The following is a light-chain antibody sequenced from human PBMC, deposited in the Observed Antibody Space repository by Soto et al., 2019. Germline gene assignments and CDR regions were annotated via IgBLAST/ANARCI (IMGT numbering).Light chain of an antibody. Sequence: ENVLTQSPGTLSLSPGERATLSCRASQSVSSIYLAWYQQRPGQAPRLLIYAASSRPIGIPDRFSGSGSGTDFTLTISRLEPEDFEVYYCQHYGISPPVTFGQGTRLEIK. J-gene: IGKJ5*01. CDR2: AAS. CDR3: QHYGISPPVT. CDR1: QSVSSIY. V-gene: IGKV3-20*01.